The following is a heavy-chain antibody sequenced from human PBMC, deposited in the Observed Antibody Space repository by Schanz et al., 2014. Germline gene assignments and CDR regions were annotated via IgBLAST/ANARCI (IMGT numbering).Heavy chain of an antibody. CDR2: IKQDGSEK. V-gene: IGHV3-7*04. CDR3: ARDAVTSVLTPGFYY. CDR1: GFSFSNYW. Sequence: EVQLVESGGGLAQPGGSLRLSCAASGFSFSNYWMSWVRQAPGKGLEWVANIKQDGSEKYYVDSVKGRFTISRDNAKKSLYLRMNSLRAEDTAVYYCARDAVTSVLTPGFYYWGQGTLXTVSS. J-gene: IGHJ4*02. D-gene: IGHD4-17*01.